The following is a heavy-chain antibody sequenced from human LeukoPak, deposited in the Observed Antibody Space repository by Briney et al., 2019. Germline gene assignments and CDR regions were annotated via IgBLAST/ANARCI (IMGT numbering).Heavy chain of an antibody. CDR2: ISYHGSNS. CDR3: ARKNEQGVTDF. V-gene: IGHV3-30*03. CDR1: GFTFTCCG. D-gene: IGHD1-1*01. J-gene: IGHJ4*02. Sequence: GGSLRLSCAASGFTFTCCGMHWVRQAPGKGLEWLAVISYHGSNSYNAESVKARFTISRDNSKNTAFLQMNSLRPKDTALYYCARKNEQGVTDFWGQGALFTASA.